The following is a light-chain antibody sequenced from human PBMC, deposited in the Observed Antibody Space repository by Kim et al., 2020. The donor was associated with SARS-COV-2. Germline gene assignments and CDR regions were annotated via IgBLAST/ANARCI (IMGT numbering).Light chain of an antibody. CDR2: GAS. CDR1: QSITSNY. CDR3: QQNGGSAR. J-gene: IGKJ4*01. V-gene: IGKV3-20*01. Sequence: LSPGERATLSCRASQSITSNYLAWYQQKPGQTPRLLIYGASSRATGIPDRFSGSGSGTDFTLTISRLEPEDFAVYYCQQNGGSARFGGGTKVDIK.